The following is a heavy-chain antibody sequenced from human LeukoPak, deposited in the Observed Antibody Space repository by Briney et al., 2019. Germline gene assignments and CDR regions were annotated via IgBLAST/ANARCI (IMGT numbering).Heavy chain of an antibody. CDR1: GFTFSSYG. V-gene: IGHV3-30*18. CDR3: AKGLAAAGTRGYYYYMDV. J-gene: IGHJ6*03. Sequence: GGSLRLSCAASGFTFSSYGMHWVRQAPGKGLGWVAVISYDGSNKYYGDSVKGRFTISRDNSKNTLYLHMNSLRADDTAVYYCAKGLAAAGTRGYYYYMDVWGKGTTVTVSS. D-gene: IGHD6-13*01. CDR2: ISYDGSNK.